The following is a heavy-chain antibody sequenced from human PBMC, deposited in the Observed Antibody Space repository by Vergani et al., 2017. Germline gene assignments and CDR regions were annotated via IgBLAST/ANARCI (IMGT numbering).Heavy chain of an antibody. CDR2: IIPILGIA. V-gene: IGHV1-69*02. D-gene: IGHD3-16*02. CDR3: ASFHLRSYDNVWGSYRYGAFDI. CDR1: GGIFSSYT. J-gene: IGHJ3*02. Sequence: HVQLVQSGAEVKKPGSSVKVFCKASGGIFSSYTISWVRQAPGQGLEWMGRIIPILGIANYAQKLQGRVTMTTDTSTSTAYMELRSLRSDDTAVYYCASFHLRSYDNVWGSYRYGAFDIWGQGTMVTVSS.